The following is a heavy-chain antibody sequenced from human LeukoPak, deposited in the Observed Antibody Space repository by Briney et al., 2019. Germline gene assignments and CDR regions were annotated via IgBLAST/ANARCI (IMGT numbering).Heavy chain of an antibody. D-gene: IGHD3-22*01. CDR1: GGSISSSNW. J-gene: IGHJ3*02. CDR3: ARASGSSGLHAFDI. Sequence: SETLSLTCAVSGGSISSSNWWSWVRQPPGKGLEWIGEIYHSGSTNYNPSLKSRVTISVDKSKNQFSLKLSSVTAADTAVYYCARASGSSGLHAFDIWGQGTMVTVSS. V-gene: IGHV4-4*02. CDR2: IYHSGST.